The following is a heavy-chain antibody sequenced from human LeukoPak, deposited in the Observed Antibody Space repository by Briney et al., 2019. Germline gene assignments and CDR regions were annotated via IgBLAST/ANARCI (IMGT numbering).Heavy chain of an antibody. V-gene: IGHV1-2*02. D-gene: IGHD1-26*01. CDR1: GYTFTGYY. CDR2: INPNSGGT. CDR3: ATMGATNFDH. J-gene: IGHJ4*02. Sequence: ASLKVSCKAAGYTFTGYYMHWVRQAPGQGLEWMGWINPNSGGTNYAQKFQDRVIMTRDTSIRTAYMEVSRLGSDDTAEYYCATMGATNFDHWGQGTLVTVSS.